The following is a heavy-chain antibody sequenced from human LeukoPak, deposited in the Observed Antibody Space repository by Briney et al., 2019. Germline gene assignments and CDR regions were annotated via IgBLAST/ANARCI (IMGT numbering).Heavy chain of an antibody. CDR1: GYTFTSYY. J-gene: IGHJ3*02. CDR3: ARDRGSSWYSRSQAFDI. Sequence: ASVKVSCKASGYTFTSYYMHWVRQAPGQGLEWMGIINPSGGSTSHAQRFQGRVTMTRDTSTSTVYMELSSLRSEDTAVYYCARDRGSSWYSRSQAFDIWGQGTMVTVSS. CDR2: INPSGGST. V-gene: IGHV1-46*01. D-gene: IGHD6-13*01.